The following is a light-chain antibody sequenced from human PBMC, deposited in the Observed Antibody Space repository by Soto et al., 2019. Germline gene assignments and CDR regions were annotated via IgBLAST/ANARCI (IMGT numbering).Light chain of an antibody. Sequence: EIVLTQSPGTLSLSPGERATLSCRASQSVSSSYLAWYQQKPGQTPRLLIYGASSRATGIPDRFSGSGSGTAFTLTISRLEPEDFAVYYCQQFGNSPYTFGQRTKLDIK. CDR1: QSVSSSY. CDR2: GAS. V-gene: IGKV3-20*01. CDR3: QQFGNSPYT. J-gene: IGKJ2*01.